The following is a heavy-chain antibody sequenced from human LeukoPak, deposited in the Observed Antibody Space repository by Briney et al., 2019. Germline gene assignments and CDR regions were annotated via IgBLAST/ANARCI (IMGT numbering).Heavy chain of an antibody. V-gene: IGHV3-30*18. CDR3: AKDYYDSSGYSDY. J-gene: IGHJ4*02. D-gene: IGHD3-22*01. Sequence: PGRSLRLSCAASGFTFSIYGMHWVRQAPGKGLEWVAVISYDGSNKYYADSVKGRFTISRDNSKNTLYLQMNSLRAEDTAVYYCAKDYYDSSGYSDYWGQGTLVTVSS. CDR2: ISYDGSNK. CDR1: GFTFSIYG.